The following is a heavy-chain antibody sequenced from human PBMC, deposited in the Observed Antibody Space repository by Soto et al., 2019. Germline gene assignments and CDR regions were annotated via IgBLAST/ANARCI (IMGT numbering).Heavy chain of an antibody. V-gene: IGHV4-38-2*02. CDR1: VYSIDSGYY. Sequence: SETLSLTCSVSVYSIDSGYYWPCIRQTPEKGLERIGHIYHSGRTYYNPSLNSRLTISGDTSNNQFSLKLSSVTAADTAVYYCARDGRRYYAMDVWGQGITVTVSS. CDR2: IYHSGRT. CDR3: ARDGRRYYAMDV. J-gene: IGHJ6*02.